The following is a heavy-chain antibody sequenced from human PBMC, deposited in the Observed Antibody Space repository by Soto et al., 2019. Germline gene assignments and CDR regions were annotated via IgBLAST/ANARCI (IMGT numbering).Heavy chain of an antibody. V-gene: IGHV3-49*03. J-gene: IGHJ6*03. CDR1: GFTFGDYA. D-gene: IGHD3-10*01. Sequence: GGSLRLSCTASGFTFGDYAMSWFRQAPGKGLEWVGFIRSKAYGGTTEYAASVKGRFTITRDDSKSIAYLQMNSLKTEDTAVYYCTRDLEGEWFGELGLMDVWGKGTTVTVSS. CDR2: IRSKAYGGTT. CDR3: TRDLEGEWFGELGLMDV.